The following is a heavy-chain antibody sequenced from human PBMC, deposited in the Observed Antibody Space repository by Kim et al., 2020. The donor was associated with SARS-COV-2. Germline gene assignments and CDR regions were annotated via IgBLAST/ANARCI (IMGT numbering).Heavy chain of an antibody. J-gene: IGHJ6*03. CDR1: GYTFTSYA. V-gene: IGHV7-4-1*02. CDR3: ARDGSWYPSIFYYYYYMDV. Sequence: ASVKVSCKASGYTFTSYAMNWVRQAPGQGLEWMGWINTNTGNPTYAQGFTGRFVFSLDTSVSTAYLQISSLKAEDTAVYYCARDGSWYPSIFYYYYYMDVWGKGTTVTVSS. CDR2: INTNTGNP. D-gene: IGHD6-13*01.